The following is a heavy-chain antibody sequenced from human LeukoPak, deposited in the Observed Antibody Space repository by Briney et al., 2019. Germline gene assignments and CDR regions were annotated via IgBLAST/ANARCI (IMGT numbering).Heavy chain of an antibody. CDR3: ARGPYSSGWYPREWTTSVYHFDY. J-gene: IGHJ4*02. D-gene: IGHD6-19*01. V-gene: IGHV3-21*01. CDR2: ISSSSSYI. CDR1: GFTFSSYS. Sequence: GSLRLSCAASGFTFSSYSMNWVRQAPGKGLEWVSSISSSSSYIYYADSVKGRFTISRDNAKNSLYLQMNSLRAEDTAVYYCARGPYSSGWYPREWTTSVYHFDYWGQGTLVTVSS.